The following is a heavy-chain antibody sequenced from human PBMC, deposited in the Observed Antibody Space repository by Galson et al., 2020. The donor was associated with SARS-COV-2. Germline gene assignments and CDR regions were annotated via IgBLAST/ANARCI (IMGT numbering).Heavy chain of an antibody. CDR2: IYLPDDQ. V-gene: IGHV2-5*01. CDR1: RFPLRTSGVR. CDR3: AHRSPGAWFGEPYFDY. D-gene: IGHD3-10*01. Sequence: SGPTQVILTHTLTLTYTFSRFPLRTSGVRVGWMRHPPGKALEWLVLIYLPDDQRYSPSLKSRLTITKDTSKNQVVLTMTNMDPVDTATYYCAHRSPGAWFGEPYFDYWGQGTLVTVSS. J-gene: IGHJ4*02.